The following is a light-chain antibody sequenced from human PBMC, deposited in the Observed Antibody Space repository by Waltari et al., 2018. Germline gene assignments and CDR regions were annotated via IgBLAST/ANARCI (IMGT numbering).Light chain of an antibody. Sequence: SSELTQPPSMSVSPGQTATITCTGDKLGDQYASWYQPKPGQSPVLVLHQDTKRPSGIPERFSGSNSGNTATLTITGTQAMDEADYYCQAWDSSTRYVFGAGTKVTVL. CDR3: QAWDSSTRYV. CDR2: QDT. V-gene: IGLV3-1*01. J-gene: IGLJ1*01. CDR1: KLGDQY.